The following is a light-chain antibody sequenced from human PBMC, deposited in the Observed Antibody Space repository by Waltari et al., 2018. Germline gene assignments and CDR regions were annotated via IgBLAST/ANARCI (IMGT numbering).Light chain of an antibody. Sequence: ELLLTQSPATLSLSPGERATLSCRASQSVSRYLAWYQQKPGQAPRLLIYDASNRATGIPARFSGSGSGTDFTLTITSLEPEDFAVYYCQQRGNWPLYTFGQGTKLEI. CDR3: QQRGNWPLYT. J-gene: IGKJ2*01. CDR2: DAS. CDR1: QSVSRY. V-gene: IGKV3-11*01.